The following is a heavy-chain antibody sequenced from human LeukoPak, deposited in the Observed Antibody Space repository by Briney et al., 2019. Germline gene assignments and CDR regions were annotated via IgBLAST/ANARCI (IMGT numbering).Heavy chain of an antibody. CDR2: VTRSDGSS. V-gene: IGHV3-23*01. CDR1: GFTFTNYA. J-gene: IGHJ4*02. Sequence: GGSLRLSCVAPGFTFTNYAMCWVRPAPGKGLEWVSAVTRSDGSSYYADSVKGRFTIARDNSKNTLYLQVNSPRAEHTAVYYCAKWGDYDILTGYYVPDYWGQGTLDTVSS. CDR3: AKWGDYDILTGYYVPDY. D-gene: IGHD3-9*01.